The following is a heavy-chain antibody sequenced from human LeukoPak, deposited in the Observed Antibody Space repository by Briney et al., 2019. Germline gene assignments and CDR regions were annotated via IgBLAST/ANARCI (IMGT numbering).Heavy chain of an antibody. CDR3: AKGRNWNRNAFDI. D-gene: IGHD1-1*01. J-gene: IGHJ3*02. Sequence: GGSLRLSCAGSGFTFSSSAMTWVRQAPGKGLEWVSAISGSGGSTYYADSVKGRFTISRDNSKNTVFLQMNSLRADEDTPVYYCAKGRNWNRNAFDIWGQGTMLTVSS. CDR1: GFTFSSSA. CDR2: ISGSGGST. V-gene: IGHV3-23*01.